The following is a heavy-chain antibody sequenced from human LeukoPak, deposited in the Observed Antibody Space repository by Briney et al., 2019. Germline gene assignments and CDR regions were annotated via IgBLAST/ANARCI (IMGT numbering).Heavy chain of an antibody. CDR2: FDPEDGET. J-gene: IGHJ4*02. CDR3: ATSHPYCGGACPRRQIDY. CDR1: GYTLTELS. Sequence: GASVKVSCKVSGYTLTELSMHWVRQAPGKGLEWMGGFDPEDGETIYAQKFQGRVAMTEDTSTDTAYMELSSLRSEDTAVYYCATSHPYCGGACPRRQIDYWGQGTLVTVSS. V-gene: IGHV1-24*01. D-gene: IGHD2-21*02.